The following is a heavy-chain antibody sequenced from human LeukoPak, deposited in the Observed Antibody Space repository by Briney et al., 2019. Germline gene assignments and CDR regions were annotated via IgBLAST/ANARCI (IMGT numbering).Heavy chain of an antibody. D-gene: IGHD1-7*01. CDR3: ARDKNPGITGTSLKYYFDY. V-gene: IGHV4-4*07. Sequence: PSETLSLTRTVSGGSISSYYWSWIRQPPGKGLEWIGRIYTSGSTNYNPSLKSRVTMSVDTSKNQFSLKLSSVTAADTAVYYCARDKNPGITGTSLKYYFDYWGQGTLVTVSS. J-gene: IGHJ4*02. CDR1: GGSISSYY. CDR2: IYTSGST.